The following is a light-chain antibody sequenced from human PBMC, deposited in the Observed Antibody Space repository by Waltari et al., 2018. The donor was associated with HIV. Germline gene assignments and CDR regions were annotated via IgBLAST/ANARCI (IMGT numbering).Light chain of an antibody. V-gene: IGKV1-39*01. CDR2: AAS. CDR3: QQSDSTPWT. Sequence: DIQMTQSPSSLSASVGDRVTITCRASQSISSYLNWYQQKPGKAPKLLIYAASSLQRGVPSRFSGSGSGTDFNLTISSLQPEDFATYYCQQSDSTPWTFGQGTKVEIK. CDR1: QSISSY. J-gene: IGKJ1*01.